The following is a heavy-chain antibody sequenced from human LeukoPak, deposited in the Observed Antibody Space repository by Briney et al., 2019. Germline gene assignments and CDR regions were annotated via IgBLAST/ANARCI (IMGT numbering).Heavy chain of an antibody. CDR3: AKDPGLLWFGELPYDAFDI. J-gene: IGHJ3*02. CDR2: ISGSGGST. CDR1: GFTFSSYA. V-gene: IGHV3-23*01. D-gene: IGHD3-10*01. Sequence: GGSLRLSCAASGFTFSSYAMSWVRQAPGKGLEWVSAISGSGGSTYYADSVKGRFTISRDNSKNTLYLQMNSLRAEDTAVYYCAKDPGLLWFGELPYDAFDIWGQGTMVTVSS.